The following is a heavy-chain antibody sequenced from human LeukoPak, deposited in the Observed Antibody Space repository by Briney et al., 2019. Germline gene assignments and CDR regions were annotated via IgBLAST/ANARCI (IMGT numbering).Heavy chain of an antibody. J-gene: IGHJ5*02. Sequence: SETLSLTCAVSGYSISSGYYWGWIRQPPGKGLEWIGGIYYSGSTYYNPSLKSRVTISVDTSKNQFSLKLSSVTAADTAVYYCARIGRTITIFGVASMGWFDPWGQGTLVTVSS. CDR2: IYYSGST. D-gene: IGHD3-3*01. CDR3: ARIGRTITIFGVASMGWFDP. CDR1: GYSISSGYY. V-gene: IGHV4-38-2*01.